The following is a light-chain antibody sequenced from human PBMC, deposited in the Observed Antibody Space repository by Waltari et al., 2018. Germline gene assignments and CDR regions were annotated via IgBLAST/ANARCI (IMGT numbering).Light chain of an antibody. CDR2: GAS. CDR3: QQYMNWPRT. Sequence: EIVMTQSPATLSVSPGERATLSCRASQNVYTNLAWYQQKPGQAPRLLIYGASTRATDIPARFSGSGSGTEFTLTISSLESGDFAIFYCQQYMNWPRTFGQGTKVEIK. V-gene: IGKV3-15*01. J-gene: IGKJ1*01. CDR1: QNVYTN.